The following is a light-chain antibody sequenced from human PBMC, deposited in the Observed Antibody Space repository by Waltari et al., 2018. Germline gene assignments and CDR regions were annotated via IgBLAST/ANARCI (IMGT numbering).Light chain of an antibody. J-gene: IGKJ2*01. Sequence: ETVMMQSPGTLSLSPGERATLSCRASENVKRNSLAWYQQKPGQAPRLLIYGASSRATGIPDRFSGSGSGTDFTLTISRVEPEDIAVYDCLQYGNSPGTFGQGSKLQIK. CDR3: LQYGNSPGT. CDR1: ENVKRNS. V-gene: IGKV3-20*01. CDR2: GAS.